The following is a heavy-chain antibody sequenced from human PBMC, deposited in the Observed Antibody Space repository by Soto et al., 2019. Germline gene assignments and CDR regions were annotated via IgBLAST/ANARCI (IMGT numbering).Heavy chain of an antibody. CDR1: GFTFSSYA. V-gene: IGHV3-23*01. CDR2: ISGSGGST. Sequence: EVQLLESGGGLVQPGGSLRLSCAASGFTFSSYAMSWVRQAPGKGLEWVSAISGSGGSTYYADSVKGRFTISRDNSKNTLYLQMNSLRAEDTAVYYCAKDEGFDYDFWSGYFDCWGPGTLVTVSS. CDR3: AKDEGFDYDFWSGYFDC. D-gene: IGHD3-3*01. J-gene: IGHJ4*02.